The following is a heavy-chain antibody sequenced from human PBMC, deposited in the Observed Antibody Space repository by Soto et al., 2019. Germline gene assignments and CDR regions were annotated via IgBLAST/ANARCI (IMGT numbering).Heavy chain of an antibody. CDR2: ISNVGSYI. V-gene: IGHV3-21*01. CDR1: GFTLDTYN. CDR3: ARDLQQLQPDWYFDL. Sequence: EVQLVESGGGLVKPGGSLRLSCAASGFTLDTYNMNWVRQAPGKGPEWVSSISNVGSYIYYADSVKGRFTISRDNAKNSLFLQMNSLTAEDTAVYYCARDLQQLQPDWYFDLWGRGTLVTVSS. J-gene: IGHJ2*01. D-gene: IGHD6-13*01.